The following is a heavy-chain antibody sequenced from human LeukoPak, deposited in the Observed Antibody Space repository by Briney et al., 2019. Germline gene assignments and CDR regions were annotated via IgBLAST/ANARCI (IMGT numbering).Heavy chain of an antibody. CDR1: GGSIRSDLYY. CDR2: IFYSGYT. Sequence: PSETLSLTCTVSGGSIRSDLYYWVWIRQPPGKGLEWIGSIFYSGYTYYNPSLKSRVTISVDTSKNQFSLKLSSVTAADTAVYYCARFSYGGNSPTGFDYWGQGTLVTVSS. CDR3: ARFSYGGNSPTGFDY. D-gene: IGHD4-23*01. V-gene: IGHV4-39*07. J-gene: IGHJ4*02.